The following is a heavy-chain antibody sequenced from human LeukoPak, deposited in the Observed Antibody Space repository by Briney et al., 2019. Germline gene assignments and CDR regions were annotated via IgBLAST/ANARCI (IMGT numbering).Heavy chain of an antibody. CDR2: IISSSSHM. D-gene: IGHD1-1*01. CDR3: ATTRAPSNGRVLYYMDV. J-gene: IGHJ6*03. CDR1: GFTFSSYS. V-gene: IGHV3-21*01. Sequence: GGSLRLSCAASGFTFSSYSMNWVRQAPGKGLEWVSSIISSSSHMYYADSVKGRFTISRDNAKNSLYLQMNSLRAEGTAVYYCATTRAPSNGRVLYYMDVWGKGTTVTVSS.